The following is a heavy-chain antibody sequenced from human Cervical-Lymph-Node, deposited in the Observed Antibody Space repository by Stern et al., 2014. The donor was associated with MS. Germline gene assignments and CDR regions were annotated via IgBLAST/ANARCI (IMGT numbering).Heavy chain of an antibody. CDR2: IIPMYDIA. Sequence: QVQLGQSGAEVRKPGSSVRVSCKTSGGTFSSYTISWVRQIPGQGLEWMGRIIPMYDIANYAQKFQGRVTITADKSTSTAYMELSSLRSEDTAVYYCARVPLVVLVPTRGDAFDIWGQGKMVTVSS. CDR1: GGTFSSYT. D-gene: IGHD2-21*01. V-gene: IGHV1-69*09. CDR3: ARVPLVVLVPTRGDAFDI. J-gene: IGHJ3*02.